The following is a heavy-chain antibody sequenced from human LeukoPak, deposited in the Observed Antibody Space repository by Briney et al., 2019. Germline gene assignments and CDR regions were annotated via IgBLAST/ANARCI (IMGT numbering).Heavy chain of an antibody. CDR3: AKDTVCSSTSCLFDY. CDR1: GFTFNKYT. Sequence: TGESLRLSCAASGFTFNKYTMHWVRQAPGKGLEWVAAVAGSGADTYYADSVKGRFTISRDNSNNRLFLQINSLRAEDTAVYYCAKDTVCSSTSCLFDYWGQGTLVTVSS. D-gene: IGHD2-2*01. J-gene: IGHJ4*02. V-gene: IGHV3-23*01. CDR2: VAGSGADT.